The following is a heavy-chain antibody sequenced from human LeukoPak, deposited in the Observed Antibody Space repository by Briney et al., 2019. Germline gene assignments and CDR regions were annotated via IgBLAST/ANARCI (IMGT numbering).Heavy chain of an antibody. CDR3: ARAQEKYYYDSSGYRFDP. J-gene: IGHJ5*02. V-gene: IGHV3-20*04. CDR2: INWNGGST. D-gene: IGHD3-22*01. CDR1: GGSISSYY. Sequence: ETLSLTCTVSGGSISSYYWSWIRQPPGKGLEWVSGINWNGGSTGYADSVKGRFTISRDNAKNSLYLQMNSLRAEDTALYYCARAQEKYYYDSSGYRFDPWGQGTLVTVSS.